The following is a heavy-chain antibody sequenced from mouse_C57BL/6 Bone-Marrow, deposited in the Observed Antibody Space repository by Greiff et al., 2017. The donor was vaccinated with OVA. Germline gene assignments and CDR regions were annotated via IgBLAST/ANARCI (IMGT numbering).Heavy chain of an antibody. CDR1: GYTFTDHT. CDR3: GRVDYGNYGTWYFDV. CDR2: IYPRDGST. J-gene: IGHJ1*03. V-gene: IGHV1-78*01. D-gene: IGHD2-1*01. Sequence: VQLQQSDAELVKPGASVKISCKVSGYTFTDHTIHWMKQRPEQGLEWIGYIYPRDGSTKYNEKFKGKATLTADKSSSTAYMQLNSLTSEDSAVYFCGRVDYGNYGTWYFDVWGTGTTVTVSS.